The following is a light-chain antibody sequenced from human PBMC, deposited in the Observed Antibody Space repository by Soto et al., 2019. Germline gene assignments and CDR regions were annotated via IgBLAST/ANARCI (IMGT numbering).Light chain of an antibody. J-gene: IGLJ3*02. CDR3: SSYAASRV. CDR1: SSDVGAYNY. CDR2: EVS. Sequence: QSALTQPPSASGSPGQSVTISCTGTSSDVGAYNYVSWYQQHPGKAPRLIIYEVSQRPSGVPDRFSGSKSGNTASLTVSGLQAEDEADYYCSSYAASRVFGGGTQLTVL. V-gene: IGLV2-8*01.